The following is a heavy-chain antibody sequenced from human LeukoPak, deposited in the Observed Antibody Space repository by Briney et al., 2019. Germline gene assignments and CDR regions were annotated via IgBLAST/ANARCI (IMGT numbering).Heavy chain of an antibody. Sequence: GGSLRLSCAASGFTFSTYWMHWVRQAPGKGLVWVSRINSDGSSTTYADSVKGRFTISRDNGKNTLYLQMNSLRVEDTAVYYCARGHYGVDAWGQGTTVTVSS. J-gene: IGHJ6*02. V-gene: IGHV3-74*01. CDR1: GFTFSTYW. CDR2: INSDGSST. CDR3: ARGHYGVDA.